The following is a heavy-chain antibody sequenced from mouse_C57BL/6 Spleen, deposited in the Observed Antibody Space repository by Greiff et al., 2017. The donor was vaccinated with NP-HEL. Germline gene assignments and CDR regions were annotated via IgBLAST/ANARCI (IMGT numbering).Heavy chain of an antibody. CDR1: GYTFTSYW. D-gene: IGHD4-1*01. V-gene: IGHV1-61*01. Sequence: KQPGAELVRPGSSVKLSCKASGYTFTSYWMDWVKQRPGQGLEWIGNIYPSDSETHYTQKFKDKATLTVDKSSSTAYMQLSSLTSEDSAVYYCARANGDVAQGGQGTLVTVSA. CDR2: IYPSDSET. J-gene: IGHJ3*01. CDR3: ARANGDVAQ.